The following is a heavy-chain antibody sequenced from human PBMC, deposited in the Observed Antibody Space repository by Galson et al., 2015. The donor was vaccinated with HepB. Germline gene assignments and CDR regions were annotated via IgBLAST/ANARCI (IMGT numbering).Heavy chain of an antibody. J-gene: IGHJ4*02. CDR1: GFTFRSYG. D-gene: IGHD6-6*01. V-gene: IGHV3-33*01. CDR3: ATLSYSTSSPDS. Sequence: SLRLSCAASGFTFRSYGMHWVRQAPGKGLEWVAIIWYDGSKKYYADSVKGRFTISRDNSKNTLYLQMSSLRAEDTAVYYCATLSYSTSSPDSWGQGTLVTVSS. CDR2: IWYDGSKK.